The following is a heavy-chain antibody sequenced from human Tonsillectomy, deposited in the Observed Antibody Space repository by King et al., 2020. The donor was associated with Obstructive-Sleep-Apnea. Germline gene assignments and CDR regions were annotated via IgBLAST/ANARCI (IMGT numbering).Heavy chain of an antibody. Sequence: VQLVESGGGLVQPGGSLRLSCAASGFTFSSYAMSWVRQAPGKGLEWVSVISGSGGGTYYANDVKGRFTISSDNSKTTLYRQMNSLRAEDTAVYYCAKARQPYVSGEDYFDYWGQGTLVTVSS. J-gene: IGHJ4*02. CDR2: ISGSGGGT. CDR1: GFTFSSYA. V-gene: IGHV3-23*04. D-gene: IGHD6-19*01. CDR3: AKARQPYVSGEDYFDY.